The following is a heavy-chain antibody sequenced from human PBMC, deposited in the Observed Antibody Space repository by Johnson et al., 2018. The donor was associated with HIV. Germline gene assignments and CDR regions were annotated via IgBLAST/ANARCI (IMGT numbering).Heavy chain of an antibody. CDR1: GFTFSSYA. V-gene: IGHV3-48*04. J-gene: IGHJ3*02. CDR2: ISSSGSTI. D-gene: IGHD5-18*01. Sequence: VQLVESGGGLVQPGGSLRLSCAASGFTFSSYAMSWVRQAPGKGLEWVSYISSSGSTIYYADSVKGRFTISRDNARNSLYLQMNSLRAEDTAVYYCARAPGYSRAFDIWGQGTMVTVSS. CDR3: ARAPGYSRAFDI.